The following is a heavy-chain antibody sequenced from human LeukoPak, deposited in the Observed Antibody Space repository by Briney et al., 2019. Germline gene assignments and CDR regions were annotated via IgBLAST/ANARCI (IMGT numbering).Heavy chain of an antibody. Sequence: GGSLRLSCAASGFTFSSYWMHWVRHVPGKGLVWVSRVNRDGRSITYADSVKGRFTISRDNAKNTLYLQMNSLRAEDTAVYYCARDSTGYSSGWYSFDYWGRGTLVTVSS. CDR1: GFTFSSYW. CDR3: ARDSTGYSSGWYSFDY. V-gene: IGHV3-74*01. J-gene: IGHJ4*02. D-gene: IGHD6-19*01. CDR2: VNRDGRSI.